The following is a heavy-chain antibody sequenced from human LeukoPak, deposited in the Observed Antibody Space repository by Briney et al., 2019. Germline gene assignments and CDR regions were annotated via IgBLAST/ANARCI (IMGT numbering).Heavy chain of an antibody. CDR1: GGSISSGSYY. Sequence: PSETLSLTCTVSGGSISSGSYYWSWIRQPAGKGLEWIGRIYTSGSTNYNPSLKSRVTISVDTSKNQFSLKLSSVTAADTAVYYCARELPWYFDYWGQGTLVTVSS. J-gene: IGHJ4*02. CDR2: IYTSGST. V-gene: IGHV4-61*02. CDR3: ARELPWYFDY.